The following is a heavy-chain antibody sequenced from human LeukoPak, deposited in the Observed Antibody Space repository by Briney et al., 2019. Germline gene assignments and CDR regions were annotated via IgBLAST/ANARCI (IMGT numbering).Heavy chain of an antibody. CDR3: ARTYYDFWSGYYSRYYYYGMDV. J-gene: IGHJ6*02. V-gene: IGHV3-23*01. D-gene: IGHD3-3*01. CDR2: ISGSGGST. Sequence: PGGSLRLSCAASGFTFSSYAMSWVRQAPGKGLEWVSAISGSGGSTYYADSVKGRFTISRDNSKNTLYLQMNSLRAEDTAVYYCARTYYDFWSGYYSRYYYYGMDVWGRGTTVTVSS. CDR1: GFTFSSYA.